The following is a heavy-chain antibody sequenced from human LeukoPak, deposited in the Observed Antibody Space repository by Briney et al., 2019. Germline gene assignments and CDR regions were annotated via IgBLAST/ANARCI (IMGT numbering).Heavy chain of an antibody. Sequence: GKSLTLSCVASQFRFPFSHYGMHWVRQAPGRGLEWVAVIWSDGTNQYYADSVKGRFTISRDNSKNTVYLQMNSQRAGDTAVYFCAKDAQRGFDYSNSLEYWGQGTLVTVSS. V-gene: IGHV3-33*06. J-gene: IGHJ4*02. D-gene: IGHD4-11*01. CDR2: IWSDGTNQ. CDR1: QFRFPFSHYG. CDR3: AKDAQRGFDYSNSLEY.